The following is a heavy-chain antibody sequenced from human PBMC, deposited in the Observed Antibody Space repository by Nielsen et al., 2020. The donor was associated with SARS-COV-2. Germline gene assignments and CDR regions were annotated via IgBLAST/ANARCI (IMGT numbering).Heavy chain of an antibody. CDR3: ARGDCSSTSCHPNWYFDL. Sequence: SETLSLTCAVYGGSFSGYYWGWIRQPPGKGLEWIGSIYYSGSTYYNPSLKSRVTISVDTSKNQFSLKLSSVTAADTAVYYCARGDCSSTSCHPNWYFDLWGRGTLVTVSS. V-gene: IGHV4-34*01. CDR2: IYYSGST. J-gene: IGHJ2*01. D-gene: IGHD2-2*01. CDR1: GGSFSGYY.